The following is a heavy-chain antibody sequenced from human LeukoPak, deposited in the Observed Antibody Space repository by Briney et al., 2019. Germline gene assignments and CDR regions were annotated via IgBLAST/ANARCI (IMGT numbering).Heavy chain of an antibody. CDR2: INHSGDT. V-gene: IGHV4-34*01. J-gene: IGHJ6*03. CDR1: GGSFSGYY. CDR3: ARGRGYSYGYYIYYYMDV. Sequence: SETLSLTCAVYGGSFSGYYWGWIRQPPGKGLEWIGEINHSGDTNDNPSLKSRVTISVDTSKNQFSLKLSSVTAADTAVYYCARGRGYSYGYYIYYYMDVWGKGTTVTVSS. D-gene: IGHD5-18*01.